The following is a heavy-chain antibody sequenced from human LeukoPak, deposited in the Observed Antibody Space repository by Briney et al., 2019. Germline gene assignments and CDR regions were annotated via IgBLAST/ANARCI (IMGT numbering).Heavy chain of an antibody. Sequence: GGSLRLSCAGSGFTFSSYAMSWVRQAPGQGLDWVSAISGTGANTYDADSVKGRFTISRDNSRSTLYLQMNSLRAEDTALYSCAKDTSIGRYCTNGVCSPFDYWGQGTLVTVSS. D-gene: IGHD2-8*01. CDR1: GFTFSSYA. CDR3: AKDTSIGRYCTNGVCSPFDY. V-gene: IGHV3-23*01. CDR2: ISGTGANT. J-gene: IGHJ4*02.